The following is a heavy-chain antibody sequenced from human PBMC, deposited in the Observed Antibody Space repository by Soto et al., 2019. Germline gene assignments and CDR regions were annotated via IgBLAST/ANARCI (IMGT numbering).Heavy chain of an antibody. J-gene: IGHJ4*02. CDR3: ARTDRGASFDY. V-gene: IGHV4-31*03. Sequence: QVQLQESGPGLVKPSQTLSLTCTVSGGSISSGGYYWSWIRQHPGKGLEWIGYIYYSGSTYYNPSLKSRXNXSXXTSKNQFSLKLSSVTAADTAVYYCARTDRGASFDYWGQGTLVTVSS. CDR2: IYYSGST. CDR1: GGSISSGGYY.